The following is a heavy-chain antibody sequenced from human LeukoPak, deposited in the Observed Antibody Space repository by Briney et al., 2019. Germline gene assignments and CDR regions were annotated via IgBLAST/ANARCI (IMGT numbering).Heavy chain of an antibody. CDR1: GYTFTSYD. D-gene: IGHD2-2*01. V-gene: IGHV1-8*03. J-gene: IGHJ4*02. CDR3: ARVDWTYCSSTSCLGY. CDR2: MNPNSGNT. Sequence: AASVTVSCKASGYTFTSYDINWVRQATGQGLEWMGWMNPNSGNTGYARKFQGRVTITRNTSISTAYMELSSLRSEDTAVYYCARVDWTYCSSTSCLGYWGQGTLVTVSS.